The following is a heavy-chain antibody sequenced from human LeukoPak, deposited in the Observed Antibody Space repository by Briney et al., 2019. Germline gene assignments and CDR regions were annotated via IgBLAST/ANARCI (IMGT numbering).Heavy chain of an antibody. CDR2: IRYDGSNK. V-gene: IGHV3-30*02. Sequence: GGSLRLSCAASGFTFSSYGMHWVRQAPGKGLEWVAFIRYDGSNKYYADSVKGRFTISRDNSKNTLYLQMNSLRAEDTAVYYCAKDGNIVVVPAAYYYYYMDVRGKGTTVTVSS. CDR3: AKDGNIVVVPAAYYYYYMDV. D-gene: IGHD2-2*01. CDR1: GFTFSSYG. J-gene: IGHJ6*03.